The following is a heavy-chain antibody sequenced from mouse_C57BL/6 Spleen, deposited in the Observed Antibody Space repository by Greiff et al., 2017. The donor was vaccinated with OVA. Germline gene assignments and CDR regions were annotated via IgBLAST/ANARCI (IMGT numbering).Heavy chain of an antibody. Sequence: VQRVESGPGLVQPSQSLSITCTVSGFSLTSYGVHWVRQSPGKGLEWLGVIWSGGSTDYNAAFISRLSISKDNSKSQVFFKMNSLQADDTAIYYCARLYGFYAMDYWGQGTSVTVSS. CDR2: IWSGGST. V-gene: IGHV2-2*01. CDR1: GFSLTSYG. J-gene: IGHJ4*01. D-gene: IGHD2-2*01. CDR3: ARLYGFYAMDY.